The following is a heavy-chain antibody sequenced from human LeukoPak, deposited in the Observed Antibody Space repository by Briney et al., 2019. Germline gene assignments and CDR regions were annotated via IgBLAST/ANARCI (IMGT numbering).Heavy chain of an antibody. CDR3: ATALAEYCSSTSCYHIAVAPIDY. CDR2: VHPDSGGA. V-gene: IGHV1-2*06. D-gene: IGHD2-2*01. J-gene: IGHJ4*02. Sequence: GASVKVSCKASGSSFTDYYIHFVRQAPGQGIEWIGRVHPDSGGANSAPKFQGRVTMTRATFTSKAYIELSSLRSDDTAVYYCATALAEYCSSTSCYHIAVAPIDYWGQGTLVTVSS. CDR1: GSSFTDYY.